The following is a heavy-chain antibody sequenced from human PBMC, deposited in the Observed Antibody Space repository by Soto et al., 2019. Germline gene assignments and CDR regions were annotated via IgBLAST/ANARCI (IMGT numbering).Heavy chain of an antibody. V-gene: IGHV3-74*01. J-gene: IGHJ4*02. CDR3: ARATYRGFYFDY. CDR1: GFTFTDYW. D-gene: IGHD4-4*01. Sequence: AGGSLRLSCAASGFTFTDYWTHWVRQAPGKGLVWVSRINSDGSRTSYADSVTGRFTIYRDNAKNTPYLQMNSLKVEDTALYYCARATYRGFYFDYWGQGTLVTVSS. CDR2: INSDGSRT.